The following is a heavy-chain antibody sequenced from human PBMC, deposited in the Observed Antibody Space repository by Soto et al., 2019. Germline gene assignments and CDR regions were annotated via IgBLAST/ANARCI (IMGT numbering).Heavy chain of an antibody. V-gene: IGHV3-23*01. J-gene: IGHJ4*02. CDR3: AKDRLGGNFDY. CDR1: GFTFNNYA. CDR2: ISGTGGST. Sequence: PGGSLRLSXAASGFTFNNYAMNWVRQAPGKGLEWVATISGTGGSTYYADSVKGRFTISRDNSKNTLYLQMNSLRVEDTAVYYCAKDRLGGNFDYWGQGTQVTVSS.